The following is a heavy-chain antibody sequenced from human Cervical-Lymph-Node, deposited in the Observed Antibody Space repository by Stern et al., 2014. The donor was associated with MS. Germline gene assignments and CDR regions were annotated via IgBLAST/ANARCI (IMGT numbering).Heavy chain of an antibody. Sequence: VQLVESGAEVKKPGASVKVSCKASGYTFTDYGVNWLRQAPGQGPEWMGWISPYDGDTKYAQKCQGRVTMTTDTSTSTAYMELRGLRSDDTAVYYCAKDRLGISDAFDIWGQGTMVTVSS. CDR1: GYTFTDYG. D-gene: IGHD7-27*01. CDR3: AKDRLGISDAFDI. CDR2: ISPYDGDT. J-gene: IGHJ3*02. V-gene: IGHV1-18*01.